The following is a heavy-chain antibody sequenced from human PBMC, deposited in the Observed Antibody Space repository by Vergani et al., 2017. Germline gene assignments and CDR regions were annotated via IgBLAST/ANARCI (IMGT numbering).Heavy chain of an antibody. Sequence: QVQLVESGGGVVQPGGSLRLSCAASGFSFSTYGMHWVRQAPGKGLEWVAFIRHDGSNQYYVDSVKGRFTISRDNSKNKLALQMNSLRADDTAVYYCAKDGLRFGEGYYFDYWGQGTLVTVSS. V-gene: IGHV3-30*02. J-gene: IGHJ4*02. CDR3: AKDGLRFGEGYYFDY. CDR1: GFSFSTYG. CDR2: IRHDGSNQ. D-gene: IGHD3-16*01.